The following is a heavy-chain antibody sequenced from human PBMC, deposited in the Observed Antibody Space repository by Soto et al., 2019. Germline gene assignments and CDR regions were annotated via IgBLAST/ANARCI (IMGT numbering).Heavy chain of an antibody. CDR1: GGTFSRYA. CDR2: IIPIFGTA. CDR3: ARDHRFRGIAAAGTLFYYGMDV. J-gene: IGHJ6*02. V-gene: IGHV1-69*13. Sequence: SVKVSCKASGGTFSRYAISWVRQAPGQGLEWMGGIIPIFGTANYAQKFQGRVTITADESTSTAYMELSSLRSEDTAVYYCARDHRFRGIAAAGTLFYYGMDVWGQGTTVTVSS. D-gene: IGHD6-13*01.